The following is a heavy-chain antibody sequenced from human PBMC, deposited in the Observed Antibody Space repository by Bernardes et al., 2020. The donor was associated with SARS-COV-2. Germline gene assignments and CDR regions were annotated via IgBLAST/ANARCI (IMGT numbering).Heavy chain of an antibody. V-gene: IGHV3-74*01. CDR3: ARGSGNYSHDY. D-gene: IGHD3-3*01. J-gene: IGHJ4*02. Sequence: WSSLRPPFPASGFTFNSYWVHWVLQVPDRGLVWVSRINEGGSTTNYADSVQGRFTISRDNAKTTLSLQMNSLRAEDAAVYFCARGSGNYSHDYWGQGTVVTVSS. CDR1: GFTFNSYW. CDR2: INEGGSTT.